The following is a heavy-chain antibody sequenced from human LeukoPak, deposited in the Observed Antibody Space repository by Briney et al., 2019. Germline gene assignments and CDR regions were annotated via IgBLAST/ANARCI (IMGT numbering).Heavy chain of an antibody. CDR1: RFTFSSYS. CDR2: ISSSSSYI. J-gene: IGHJ5*02. CDR3: ARDHYDSSGYYYHP. Sequence: PGGSLRLSCAASRFTFSSYSMNWVRQAPGKGLEWVSSISSSSSYIYYADSVKGRFTISRDNAKNSLYLQMNSLRAEDTAVYYCARDHYDSSGYYYHPWGQGTLVTVSS. D-gene: IGHD3-22*01. V-gene: IGHV3-21*01.